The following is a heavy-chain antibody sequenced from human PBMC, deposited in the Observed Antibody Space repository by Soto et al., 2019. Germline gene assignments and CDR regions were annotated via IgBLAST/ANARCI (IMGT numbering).Heavy chain of an antibody. CDR2: ISYDGSNK. Sequence: QVQLVESGGGVVQPGRSLRLSCAASGFTFSSYAMHWVRQAPGKGLEWVAVISYDGSNKYYADSVKGRFTISRDNSKNTLYLQMNSLRAEDTAVYYCVRDGDCSGGSCYSRGGYFDYWGQGTLVTVSS. CDR1: GFTFSSYA. CDR3: VRDGDCSGGSCYSRGGYFDY. D-gene: IGHD2-15*01. V-gene: IGHV3-30-3*01. J-gene: IGHJ4*02.